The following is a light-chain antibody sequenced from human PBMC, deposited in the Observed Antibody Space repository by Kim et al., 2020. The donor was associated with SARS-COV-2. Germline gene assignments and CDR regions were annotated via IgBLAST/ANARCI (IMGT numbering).Light chain of an antibody. CDR2: DAS. Sequence: EIVLTQSPATLSLSPGERATLSCRAGQSVSNYLAWYQHKPGQGPRLLIYDASNRATGIPARFSGSGSGTDFTLTISSLEPEDFAVYYCQQGGNWPLTFGGGTKVDIK. V-gene: IGKV3-11*01. J-gene: IGKJ4*01. CDR3: QQGGNWPLT. CDR1: QSVSNY.